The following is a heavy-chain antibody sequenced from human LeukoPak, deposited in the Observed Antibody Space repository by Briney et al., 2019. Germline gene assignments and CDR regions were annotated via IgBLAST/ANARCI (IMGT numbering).Heavy chain of an antibody. V-gene: IGHV3-15*07. J-gene: IGHJ4*02. D-gene: IGHD3-9*01. CDR3: TTVPKRDYDILTGYYTFDY. CDR2: IKSKTDGGTT. Sequence: PGGSLRLSCAASGFTFSNAWMNWVRQAPGKGLEWVGRIKSKTDGGTTDYAAPVKGRFTISRDDSKNTLYLQMNSLKTEDTAVYYCTTVPKRDYDILTGYYTFDYWGQGTLVTVSS. CDR1: GFTFSNAW.